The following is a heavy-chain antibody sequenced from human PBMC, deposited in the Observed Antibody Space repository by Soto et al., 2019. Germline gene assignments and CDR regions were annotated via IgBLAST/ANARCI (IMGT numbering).Heavy chain of an antibody. J-gene: IGHJ3*02. D-gene: IGHD1-1*01. V-gene: IGHV3-23*01. CDR2: ISGSGGST. Sequence: GGSLRLSCAASGFTFSSYAMSWVRQAPGKGLEWVSAISGSGGSTYYADSVKGRFTISRDNSKNTLYLQMNSLRAEDTAVYYCAKDPFHYVLERRRNNDAFVIWGQGTMVNVSS. CDR1: GFTFSSYA. CDR3: AKDPFHYVLERRRNNDAFVI.